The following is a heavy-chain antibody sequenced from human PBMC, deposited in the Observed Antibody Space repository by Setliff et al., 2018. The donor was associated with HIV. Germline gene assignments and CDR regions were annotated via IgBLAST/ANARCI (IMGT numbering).Heavy chain of an antibody. D-gene: IGHD3-10*01. J-gene: IGHJ6*03. Sequence: GGSLRLSCAASGFTFSDHYMDWVRQAPGKGLEWVGRTRDKPNSYTTEYAASVKGRFTISRDDSKNSLYLQMNSLKTEDTAVYYCARGRLLWSGSYYYYYMDVWGKGTTVTVSS. CDR1: GFTFSDHY. CDR3: ARGRLLWSGSYYYYYMDV. V-gene: IGHV3-72*01. CDR2: TRDKPNSYTT.